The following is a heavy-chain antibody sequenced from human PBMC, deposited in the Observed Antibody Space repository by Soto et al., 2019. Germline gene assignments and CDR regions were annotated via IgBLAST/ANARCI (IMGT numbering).Heavy chain of an antibody. CDR1: GGSISSGGYY. CDR3: ARQDKQWLAGGWNYFDY. D-gene: IGHD6-19*01. J-gene: IGHJ4*02. Sequence: QVQLQESGPGLVKPSQTLSLTCTVSGGSISSGGYYWSWIRQHPGKGLEWIGYIYYSGSTYYNPSLKSRVTIAVDTSKNQFSLKLSSVTAADSVVYYCARQDKQWLAGGWNYFDYWGQGNLVTDSS. CDR2: IYYSGST. V-gene: IGHV4-31*03.